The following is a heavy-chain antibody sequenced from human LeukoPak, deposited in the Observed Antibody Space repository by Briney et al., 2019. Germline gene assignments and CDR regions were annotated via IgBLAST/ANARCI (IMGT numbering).Heavy chain of an antibody. J-gene: IGHJ4*02. CDR2: ISGSGGSK. D-gene: IGHD3-22*01. V-gene: IGHV3-23*01. CDR1: GFTFSSYA. Sequence: PGGSLRLSCVGSGFTFSSYAMSWVRQAPGKGLEWVSGISGSGGSKYHADSVKGRITISRDNSKNTVYLQMNSLRAEDTAVYYCAKYLFNEVVITPLYWGQGTLVTVSS. CDR3: AKYLFNEVVITPLY.